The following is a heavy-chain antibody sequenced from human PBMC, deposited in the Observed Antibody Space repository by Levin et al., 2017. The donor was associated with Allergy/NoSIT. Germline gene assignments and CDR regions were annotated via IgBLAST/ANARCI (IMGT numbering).Heavy chain of an antibody. CDR1: GFTFSSYS. D-gene: IGHD3-22*01. Sequence: PGGSLRLSCAASGFTFSSYSMNWVRQAPGKGLEWVSYISSSSSTIHYADSVKGRFTISRDNAKKSLYLQMNSLRDEDTAVYYCARAHYYDSSTYWGFDYWGQGTLVTVSS. CDR2: ISSSSSTI. V-gene: IGHV3-48*02. CDR3: ARAHYYDSSTYWGFDY. J-gene: IGHJ4*02.